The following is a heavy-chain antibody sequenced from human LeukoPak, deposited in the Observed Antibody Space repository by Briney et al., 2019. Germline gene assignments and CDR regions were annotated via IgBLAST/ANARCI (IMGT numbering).Heavy chain of an antibody. CDR2: IYHSGST. Sequence: SQTLSLTCTVSGGSISSGGYYWSWIRQPPGKGLECIGYIYHSGSTYYNPSLKSRVTISVDTSKNQFSLMLTSVTAADTAVYYCARLGYGSGSGDYWGQGTLVTVSS. CDR1: GGSISSGGYY. D-gene: IGHD3-10*01. J-gene: IGHJ4*02. V-gene: IGHV4-30-2*02. CDR3: ARLGYGSGSGDY.